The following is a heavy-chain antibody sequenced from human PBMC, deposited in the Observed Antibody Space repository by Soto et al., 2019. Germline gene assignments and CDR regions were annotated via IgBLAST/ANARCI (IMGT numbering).Heavy chain of an antibody. CDR2: ISGSGTIT. CDR1: GFPFSSRA. Sequence: EVQLLESGGGLVQPGGSLRLSCAASGFPFSSRAMSWVRQAPGKGLEWVSAISGSGTITYYADSVKGRFTISRDTSKNTHYLQINSLRADDAAVYYCAEWARYCSGADCRAWGQGTLVTVSS. CDR3: AEWARYCSGADCRA. V-gene: IGHV3-23*01. D-gene: IGHD2-15*01. J-gene: IGHJ5*02.